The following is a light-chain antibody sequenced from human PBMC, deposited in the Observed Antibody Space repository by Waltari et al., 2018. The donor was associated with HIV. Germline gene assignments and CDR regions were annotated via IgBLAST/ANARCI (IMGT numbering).Light chain of an antibody. CDR1: TTKVGTYNY. V-gene: IGLV2-11*01. CDR2: DVD. CDR3: CSYGGSWSFV. Sequence: QSALTQPRSVSGSPGQSVTISCAGSTTKVGTYNYVSWYPQKSDEAPRILLYDVDQRPSGAPVRFSGARSGDTASLTISGLQAEDEGDFYCCSYGGSWSFVFGGGTRVTVL. J-gene: IGLJ2*01.